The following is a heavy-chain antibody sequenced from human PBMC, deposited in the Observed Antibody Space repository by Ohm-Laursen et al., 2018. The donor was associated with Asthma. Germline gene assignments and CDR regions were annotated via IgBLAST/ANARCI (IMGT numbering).Heavy chain of an antibody. V-gene: IGHV4-61*01. Sequence: SETLSLTCSVSGGSVSSGSYYWSWIRQPPGKGLEWIGYIYYSGSTNYNPSLKSRVTISVDTSKNQFSLKLSSVTAADTAVYYCASAPVYSSGWYGDYWGQGTLVTVSS. J-gene: IGHJ4*02. CDR3: ASAPVYSSGWYGDY. CDR2: IYYSGST. D-gene: IGHD6-19*01. CDR1: GGSVSSGSYY.